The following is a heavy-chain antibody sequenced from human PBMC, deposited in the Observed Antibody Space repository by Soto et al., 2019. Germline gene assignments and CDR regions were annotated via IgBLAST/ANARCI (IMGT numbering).Heavy chain of an antibody. J-gene: IGHJ2*01. CDR3: AKHPYNPLVRPFWHFDI. CDR1: GDSIGKSKYY. V-gene: IGHV4-39*01. CDR2: VFYNGNT. Sequence: QLQLQESGPGLLKSSETLSLTCTVSGDSIGKSKYYWGWIRQPPGKGLEWIGSVFYNGNTYHNPSLKSRVTKSVDTSNNQFSLRMSSVTAADTSVYYCAKHPYNPLVRPFWHFDIWGRGTLVTVSS. D-gene: IGHD3-22*01.